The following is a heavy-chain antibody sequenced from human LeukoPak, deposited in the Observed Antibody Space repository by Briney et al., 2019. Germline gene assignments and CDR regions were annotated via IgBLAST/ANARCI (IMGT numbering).Heavy chain of an antibody. CDR3: AGGGATSFDY. J-gene: IGHJ4*02. CDR1: GFTFSSYA. CDR2: ISFSNSTL. Sequence: PGGSLRLSCAASGFTFSSYAMSWVRQAPGKGLEWVSYISFSNSTLYYADSVRGRFTISRDNAKYSLSLQMNSLRAEDTAVYYCAGGGATSFDYWGQGILVTVSS. V-gene: IGHV3-48*04. D-gene: IGHD5-12*01.